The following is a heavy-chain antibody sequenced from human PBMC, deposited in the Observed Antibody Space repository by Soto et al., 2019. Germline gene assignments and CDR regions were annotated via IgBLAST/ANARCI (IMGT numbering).Heavy chain of an antibody. Sequence: GASVKVSCKASGYTFTSYDINWVRQATGQGLEWMGWMNPNSGNTGYAQKFQGRVTMTRNTSISTAYMELSSLRSEDTAVYYCARFNTLGYCSGGSCYYYYGMGVWGQGTTVTVSS. CDR3: ARFNTLGYCSGGSCYYYYGMGV. CDR2: MNPNSGNT. J-gene: IGHJ6*02. CDR1: GYTFTSYD. D-gene: IGHD2-15*01. V-gene: IGHV1-8*01.